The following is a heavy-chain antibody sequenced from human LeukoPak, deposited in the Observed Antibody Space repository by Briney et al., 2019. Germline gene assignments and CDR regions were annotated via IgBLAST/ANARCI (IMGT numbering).Heavy chain of an antibody. Sequence: PSEILSLTCTVSGGSISSYYWSWIRQPAGKGLEWIGRIYTSGSTNYNPSLKSRVTMSVDTSKNQFSLKLSSVTAADTAVYYCASSSSWTPYYYYGMDVWGQGTTVTVSS. D-gene: IGHD6-13*01. J-gene: IGHJ6*02. CDR3: ASSSSWTPYYYYGMDV. CDR2: IYTSGST. CDR1: GGSISSYY. V-gene: IGHV4-4*07.